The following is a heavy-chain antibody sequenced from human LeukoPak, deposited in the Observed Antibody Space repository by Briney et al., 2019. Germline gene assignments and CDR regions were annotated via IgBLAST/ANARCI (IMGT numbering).Heavy chain of an antibody. D-gene: IGHD4-17*01. CDR1: GGSFSGYY. CDR2: INHSGST. CDR3: ARGKLTTVTEGRARFDY. J-gene: IGHJ4*02. Sequence: PSETLSLTCAVYGGSFSGYYWSWIRQPPGKGLEWIGEINHSGSTNYNPSLKSRVTISVDTSKNQFSLKLSSVTAADTAVYYCARGKLTTVTEGRARFDYWGQGTLVTVSS. V-gene: IGHV4-34*01.